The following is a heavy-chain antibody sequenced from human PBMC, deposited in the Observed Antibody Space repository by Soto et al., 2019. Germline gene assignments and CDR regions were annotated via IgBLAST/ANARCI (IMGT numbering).Heavy chain of an antibody. Sequence: QVTLKESGPVLVKPTETLTLTCTVSGFSLINARMVVSWIRQPPGKALEWLAHIFSNDEKSYSTSLKSRLTISKDTSKSTVVLTMTNMDTVDTATYYCARIWAVAGFNWFDPWGQGTLVTVSS. CDR1: GFSLINARMV. J-gene: IGHJ5*02. D-gene: IGHD6-19*01. CDR3: ARIWAVAGFNWFDP. V-gene: IGHV2-26*01. CDR2: IFSNDEK.